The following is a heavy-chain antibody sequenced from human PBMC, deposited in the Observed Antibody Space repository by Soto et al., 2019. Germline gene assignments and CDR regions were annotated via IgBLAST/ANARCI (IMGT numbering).Heavy chain of an antibody. V-gene: IGHV1-3*01. CDR1: GYTFTNYG. D-gene: IGHD6-19*01. Sequence: ASVKVSCKASGYTFTNYGVHWVRQAPGQRLEWMAWINAGNGNTQYSQKFQGRVTITRDTSATTAYLDLSSLRSEDTAVYYCARSGYSSGWYHWYFDPWGRGTLVTV. CDR2: INAGNGNT. CDR3: ARSGYSSGWYHWYFDP. J-gene: IGHJ2*01.